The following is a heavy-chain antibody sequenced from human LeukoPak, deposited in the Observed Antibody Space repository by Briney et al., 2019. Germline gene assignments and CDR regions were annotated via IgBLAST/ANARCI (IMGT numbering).Heavy chain of an antibody. CDR3: ASGDPSGAYFDY. Sequence: SVKVSCKASGGTFSSYAISWVRQAPGQGLEWMGGIIPIFGTTNYAQKFQGRVTMTTDTSTSTAYMEVRSLRSDDTAVYYCASGDPSGAYFDYWGQGTLVTVSS. V-gene: IGHV1-69*05. D-gene: IGHD3-10*01. CDR2: IIPIFGTT. J-gene: IGHJ4*02. CDR1: GGTFSSYA.